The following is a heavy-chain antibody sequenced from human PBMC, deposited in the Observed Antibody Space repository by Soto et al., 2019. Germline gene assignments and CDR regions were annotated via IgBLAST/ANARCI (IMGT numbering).Heavy chain of an antibody. CDR1: GGTFSSYA. D-gene: IGHD5-12*01. Sequence: SVKVSCKASGGTFSSYAISWVRQAPGQGLEWTGGIIPIFGTANYAQKFQGRVTITADKSTSTAYMELSSLRSDDTAVYFCARDVVDIEMVMEYRGMDVWGQGTTVTVSS. J-gene: IGHJ6*02. V-gene: IGHV1-69*06. CDR3: ARDVVDIEMVMEYRGMDV. CDR2: IIPIFGTA.